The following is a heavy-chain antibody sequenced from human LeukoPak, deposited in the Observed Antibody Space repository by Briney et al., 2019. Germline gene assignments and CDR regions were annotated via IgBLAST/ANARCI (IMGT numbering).Heavy chain of an antibody. CDR2: IYYSGNT. V-gene: IGHV4-59*01. D-gene: IGHD3-3*01. CDR1: GGSISGYY. J-gene: IGHJ4*02. Sequence: SETLSLTCTVSGGSISGYYWSWIRQPPGKGLEWIGSIYYSGNTNYNPSLKSRVTISVDTSRNQFSLKLSSVTAADTAVYYCARANTYYDFWSGYYAAFDYWGQGTLVTVSS. CDR3: ARANTYYDFWSGYYAAFDY.